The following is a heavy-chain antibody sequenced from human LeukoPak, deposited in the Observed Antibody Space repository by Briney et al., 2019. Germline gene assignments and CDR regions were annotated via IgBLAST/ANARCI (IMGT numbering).Heavy chain of an antibody. CDR2: INHSGST. Sequence: SETLSLTCAVYGGSFSGYYWSWIRQPPGKGLEWIGEINHSGSTNYNPSLKSRVTISVDTSKNQFSQKLSSVTAADTAVYYCARVGSSWYGYFQHWGQGTLVTVSS. CDR1: GGSFSGYY. D-gene: IGHD6-13*01. CDR3: ARVGSSWYGYFQH. J-gene: IGHJ1*01. V-gene: IGHV4-34*01.